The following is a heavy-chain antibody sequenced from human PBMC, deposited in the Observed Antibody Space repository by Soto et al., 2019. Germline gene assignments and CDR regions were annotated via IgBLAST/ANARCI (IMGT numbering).Heavy chain of an antibody. CDR1: GDSISSYN. V-gene: IGHV4-59*08. CDR3: VRQGIGVLHGLVDV. Sequence: QVQLQESGPGLVKPSETLSLTCTVSGDSISSYNLDWIPQPPGKGLEWIGYFRSGGGTSYNPSLTSRVAISADPSMKQFSLRLSSVTAADTAVYYCVRQGIGVLHGLVDVWGQGTTFTVSS. CDR2: FRSGGGT. D-gene: IGHD3-10*01. J-gene: IGHJ6*02.